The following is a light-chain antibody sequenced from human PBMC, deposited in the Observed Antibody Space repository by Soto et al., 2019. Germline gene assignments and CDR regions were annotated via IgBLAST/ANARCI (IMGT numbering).Light chain of an antibody. CDR2: ATS. CDR1: RNVSIY. CDR3: QQSYKMPS. J-gene: IGKJ5*01. V-gene: IGKV1-39*01. Sequence: PLSPPPTSLAASMRVRSTRTLRASRNVSIYLNWYQHKPGKGPTLLIHATSNLQIGVPSRFSGSGSGTEFTLTISSLEPEDFGTYYCQQSYKMPSFGQGTRLEIK.